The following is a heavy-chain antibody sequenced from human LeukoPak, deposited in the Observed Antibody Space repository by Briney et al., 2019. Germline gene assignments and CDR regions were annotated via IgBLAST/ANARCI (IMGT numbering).Heavy chain of an antibody. CDR3: ARHAYYDSSGYYYGLGGYFDY. J-gene: IGHJ4*02. CDR2: IYYSGST. D-gene: IGHD3-22*01. V-gene: IGHV4-31*03. CDR1: GGSISSGGYY. Sequence: SQTLSLTCTVSGGSISSGGYYWSWIRQHPGKGLEWIGYIYYSGSTYYNPSLKSRVTISVDTSKNQFSLKLSSVTAADTAVYYCARHAYYDSSGYYYGLGGYFDYWGQGTLVTVSS.